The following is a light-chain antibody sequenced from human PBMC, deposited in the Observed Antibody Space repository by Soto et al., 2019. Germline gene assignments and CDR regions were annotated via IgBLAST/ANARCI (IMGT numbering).Light chain of an antibody. CDR2: TNN. J-gene: IGLJ3*02. CDR3: AAWDDSLSGWV. V-gene: IGLV1-47*01. Sequence: QSVLTQPPSASGTPGQRVTISCSGSSSNIGTTSVYWYQQLPGTAPKLLIYTNNQRPSGVPDRFSGFKAGTSASLTISGLRSEDEADYYCAAWDDSLSGWVFGGGTKLTVL. CDR1: SSNIGTTS.